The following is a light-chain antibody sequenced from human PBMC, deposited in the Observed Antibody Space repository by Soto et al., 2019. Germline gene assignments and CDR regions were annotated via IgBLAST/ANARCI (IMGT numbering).Light chain of an antibody. CDR3: QQYGSSPRT. Sequence: EIVLTQSPATLSLSPGERATLSCRASQSIGLAIAWYQHKPGQAPRLLIFDASQRATGIPARFRGSGSGTDFTLTISRLEPEDFAVYYCQQYGSSPRTFGQGTRLEIK. V-gene: IGKV3-20*01. CDR2: DAS. CDR1: QSIGLA. J-gene: IGKJ5*01.